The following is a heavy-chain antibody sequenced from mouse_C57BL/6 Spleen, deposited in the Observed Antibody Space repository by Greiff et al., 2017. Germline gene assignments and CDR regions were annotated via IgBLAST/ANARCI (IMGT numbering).Heavy chain of an antibody. CDR2: IYPGDGDT. J-gene: IGHJ4*01. Sequence: QVQLKQSGAELVKPGASVKISCKASGYAFSSYWMNWVQQRPGKGLEWLGQIYPGDGDTTYNGKFKGKATLTADNSTSTAYMQLSSLTSDDSAVYFCARRPLEGYAMDYWGQGTSVTVSS. V-gene: IGHV1-80*01. CDR1: GYAFSSYW. D-gene: IGHD1-2*01. CDR3: ARRPLEGYAMDY.